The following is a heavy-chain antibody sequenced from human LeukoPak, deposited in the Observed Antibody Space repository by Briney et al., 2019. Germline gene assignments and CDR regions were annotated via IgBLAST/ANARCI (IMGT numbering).Heavy chain of an antibody. CDR1: GFTFSSYS. CDR3: ARDSEDTATVTP. D-gene: IGHD5-18*01. V-gene: IGHV3-21*01. J-gene: IGHJ5*02. CDR2: ISSSSSYI. Sequence: PGGSLRLSCAASGFTFSSYSMNWVRQAPGKGLEWVSSISSSSSYIYYADSVKGRFTISRDNAKNSLYLQMNSLRAEDTAVYYCARDSEDTATVTPWGQGTLVTVSS.